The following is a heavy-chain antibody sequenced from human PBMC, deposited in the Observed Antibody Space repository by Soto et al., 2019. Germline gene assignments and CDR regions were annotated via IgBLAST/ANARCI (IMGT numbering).Heavy chain of an antibody. Sequence: PVGSLRLSCAASGFTFDDYAMHWVRQAPGKGLEWVSGISWNSGSIGYADSVKGRFTISRDNAKNSLYLQMNSLRAEDTALYYCAKSVVPAAILDWFDPWGQGTLVTVSS. J-gene: IGHJ5*02. D-gene: IGHD2-2*02. CDR1: GFTFDDYA. CDR3: AKSVVPAAILDWFDP. V-gene: IGHV3-9*01. CDR2: ISWNSGSI.